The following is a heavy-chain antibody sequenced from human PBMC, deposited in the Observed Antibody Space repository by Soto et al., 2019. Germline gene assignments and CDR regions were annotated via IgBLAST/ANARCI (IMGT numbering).Heavy chain of an antibody. J-gene: IGHJ5*02. CDR3: TKAYSSSWFGYNWFDP. CDR1: GFTFSNAW. D-gene: IGHD6-13*01. CDR2: IKSKTDGGTT. V-gene: IGHV3-15*01. Sequence: GGSLRLSCAASGFTFSNAWMSWVRQAPGKGLEWVGRIKSKTDGGTTDYAAPVKGRFTISRDDSKNTLYLQMNSLKTEDTAVYYCTKAYSSSWFGYNWFDPWGQGTLVTVSS.